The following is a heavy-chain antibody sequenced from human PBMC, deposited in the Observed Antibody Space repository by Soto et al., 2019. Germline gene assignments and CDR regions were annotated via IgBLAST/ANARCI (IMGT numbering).Heavy chain of an antibody. V-gene: IGHV3-74*01. CDR2: INSDGSVS. J-gene: IGHJ6*03. D-gene: IGHD2-15*01. Sequence: EVQLVESGGGLVQPGGSLRLSCAASGFTFGNYWMYWVRQAPGKGLVWVSRINSDGSVSSYADSVNGRLTISRDNVKNTLYLQMDSLRVEDTAVYYCARGDCVGGTCYSLAGSFYYFMGVWGKGTTVTVFS. CDR3: ARGDCVGGTCYSLAGSFYYFMGV. CDR1: GFTFGNYW.